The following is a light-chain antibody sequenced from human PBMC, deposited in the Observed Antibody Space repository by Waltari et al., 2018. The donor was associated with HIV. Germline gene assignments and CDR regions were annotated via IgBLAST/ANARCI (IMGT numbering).Light chain of an antibody. J-gene: IGLJ1*01. Sequence: QSVLAQPRSVSGSPGQSVTISCTGTSSDIGGSKYITWFQQHPGKAPKVMIYHVTKRPSGVPDRFSGSRSGNTASLTISGLQADDEADYYCCSYAGRFTYVFGSGTQVSVL. CDR2: HVT. V-gene: IGLV2-11*01. CDR1: SSDIGGSKY. CDR3: CSYAGRFTYV.